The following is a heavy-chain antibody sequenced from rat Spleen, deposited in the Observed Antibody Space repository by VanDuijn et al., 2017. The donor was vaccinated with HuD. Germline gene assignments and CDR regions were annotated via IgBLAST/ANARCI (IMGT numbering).Heavy chain of an antibody. Sequence: EVQLVESGGGLVQPGRSLKLSCAASGFTFNNYWMTWIRQAPGKGLEWVATITHIDGSTYYRDSVKGRFTISRDNAKSTLYLQMDSLRSEDTATYYCARRHYGYTDYFDYWGQGVMVTVSS. V-gene: IGHV5-31*01. J-gene: IGHJ2*01. CDR1: GFTFNNYW. CDR3: ARRHYGYTDYFDY. D-gene: IGHD1-11*01. CDR2: ITHIDGST.